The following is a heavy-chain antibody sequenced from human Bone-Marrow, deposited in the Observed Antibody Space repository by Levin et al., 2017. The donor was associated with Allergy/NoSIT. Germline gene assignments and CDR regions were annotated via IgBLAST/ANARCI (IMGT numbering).Heavy chain of an antibody. J-gene: IGHJ6*02. CDR3: ASNSGSGSYYGVSYGMEV. CDR1: GFTFRTYA. Sequence: GESLKISCAASGFTFRTYAMHWVRQAPGKGLEWVALSSYDGTNEYYADSVKGRVTISRDRSKNTLYLQIKSLRAEDTAVYYCASNSGSGSYYGVSYGMEVWGQGTTVTVSS. V-gene: IGHV3-30-3*01. D-gene: IGHD3-10*01. CDR2: SSYDGTNE.